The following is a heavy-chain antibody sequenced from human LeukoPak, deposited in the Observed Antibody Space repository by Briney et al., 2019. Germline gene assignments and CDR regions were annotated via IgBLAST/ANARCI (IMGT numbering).Heavy chain of an antibody. CDR3: ATLYDYVWGSYRYYFDY. J-gene: IGHJ4*02. CDR1: GFTFSSYA. Sequence: GGSLRLSCAASGFTFSSYAMSWVRQAPGKGLEWVSAISGSGGSTYYADSVKGRFTISRDNSKKTLYLQMNSLRAEDTAVYYCATLYDYVWGSYRYYFDYWGQGTLVTVSS. CDR2: ISGSGGST. D-gene: IGHD3-16*02. V-gene: IGHV3-23*01.